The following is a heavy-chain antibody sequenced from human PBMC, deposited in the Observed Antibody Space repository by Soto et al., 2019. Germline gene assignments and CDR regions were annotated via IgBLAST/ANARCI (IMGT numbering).Heavy chain of an antibody. CDR3: ARYGRGDQGKNNWLDP. CDR2: VHRRGSL. CDR1: GGAFSGFD. Sequence: SETLSLTCVVSGGAFSGFDWSWIRQSPGKGLEWIGEVHRRGSLNYNPSLKSRVTISQDTSKKQLSLRLTSVTAADTAVYFCARYGRGDQGKNNWLDPWGPGTLATVSS. D-gene: IGHD3-10*02. J-gene: IGHJ5*02. V-gene: IGHV4-34*01.